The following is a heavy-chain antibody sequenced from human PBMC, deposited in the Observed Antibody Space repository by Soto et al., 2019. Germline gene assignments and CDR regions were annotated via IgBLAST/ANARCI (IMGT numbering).Heavy chain of an antibody. D-gene: IGHD3-10*01. CDR3: AKGGPAVTEDYYYYYGMDV. CDR1: GFTFSSYD. CDR2: ISGSGGST. J-gene: IGHJ6*02. V-gene: IGHV3-23*01. Sequence: EVQLLESGGGLVQPGGSLRLSCAASGFTFSSYDMNWVRQAPGKGLEWVSAISGSGGSTYYAVSLKGRFTISRDNSKNTLYLQMNSLRAEDTAVYYCAKGGPAVTEDYYYYYGMDVWGQGTTVTVSS.